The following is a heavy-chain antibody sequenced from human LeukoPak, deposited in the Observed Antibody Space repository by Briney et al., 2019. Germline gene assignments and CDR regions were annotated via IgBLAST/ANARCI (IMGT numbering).Heavy chain of an antibody. V-gene: IGHV4-59*01. Sequence: SETLSLTCTVSGGSISSYYWGWIRLPPGKGLEWIGYISYGGSTTYIPSLKSRVTILVDTSKNQFSLKLSSVTAADTAVYYCVRITQGTIDYWGRGTLVTVSS. J-gene: IGHJ4*02. CDR3: VRITQGTIDY. D-gene: IGHD3-10*01. CDR1: GGSISSYY. CDR2: ISYGGST.